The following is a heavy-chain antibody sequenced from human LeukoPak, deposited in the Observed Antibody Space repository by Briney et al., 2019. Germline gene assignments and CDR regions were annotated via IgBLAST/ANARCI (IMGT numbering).Heavy chain of an antibody. D-gene: IGHD4-11*01. V-gene: IGHV4-59*08. Sequence: SETLSLTCSVSGGSTTGYFWTWIRQPPGKGQEWIGYVYYKGDTSYSPSLESRVTISVDTSKKRFSLKLNSVTAADTAVYYCARHVTVTYDAFDLWGQGTMVTVSS. CDR2: VYYKGDT. CDR1: GGSTTGYF. CDR3: ARHVTVTYDAFDL. J-gene: IGHJ3*01.